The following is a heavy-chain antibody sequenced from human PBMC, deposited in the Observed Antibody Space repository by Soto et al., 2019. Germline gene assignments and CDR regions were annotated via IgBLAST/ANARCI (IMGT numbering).Heavy chain of an antibody. D-gene: IGHD3-3*01. J-gene: IGHJ5*02. CDR2: INHTGGT. V-gene: IGHV4-38-2*01. CDR3: ATRITVFGLLIPPFDP. CDR1: GYAISRGYY. Sequence: SETLSLTCVVSGYAISRGYYWGWIRQPPGKGLEWIGEINHTGGTHYNPSLKSRVTMSVDTSKNQFSLRLSSVTAADTAIYYCATRITVFGLLIPPFDPWGQGTQVTVS.